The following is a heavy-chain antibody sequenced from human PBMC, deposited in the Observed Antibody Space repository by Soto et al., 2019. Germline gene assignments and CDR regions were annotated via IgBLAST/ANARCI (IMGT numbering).Heavy chain of an antibody. Sequence: GGSLRLSCVASGFMFSGYEMNWVRQAPGKGLEWVAYISKSGTTKYYADSVKGRFTISRDNAKNSLYLQMTSLRDEDTAVYYCAGPNYWGQGTLVTVSS. CDR2: ISKSGTTK. V-gene: IGHV3-48*03. J-gene: IGHJ4*02. CDR3: AGPNY. CDR1: GFMFSGYE.